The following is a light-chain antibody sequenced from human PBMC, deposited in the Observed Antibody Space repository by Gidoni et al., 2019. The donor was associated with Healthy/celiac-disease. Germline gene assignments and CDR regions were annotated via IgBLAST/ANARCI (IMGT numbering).Light chain of an antibody. Sequence: DIQLTQSPSSLSASVGDRVTLTCRASQSIGSYLNWYKQKPGKAPKLLIYAASSLQSVVPSRFSGSVSVTDFTLTISSLQPEDFATYYCQQSYSTPRPYGQGTKVEIK. CDR3: QQSYSTPRP. CDR2: AAS. J-gene: IGKJ1*01. CDR1: QSIGSY. V-gene: IGKV1-39*01.